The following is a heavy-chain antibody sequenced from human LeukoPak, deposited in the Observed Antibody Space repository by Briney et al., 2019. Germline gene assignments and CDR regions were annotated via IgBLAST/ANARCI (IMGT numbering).Heavy chain of an antibody. J-gene: IGHJ4*02. CDR3: ATTDY. Sequence: PALEWFGSLLPLSRTVKYPQNFQRRLTITTDETTSTAYMELSSLRSEDTAVYYCATTDYWGQGTLVTVSS. V-gene: IGHV1-69*05. CDR2: LLPLSRTV.